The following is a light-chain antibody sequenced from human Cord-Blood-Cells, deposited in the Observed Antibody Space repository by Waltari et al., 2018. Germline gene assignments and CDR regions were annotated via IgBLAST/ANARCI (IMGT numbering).Light chain of an antibody. CDR3: QQYDNLPFT. CDR1: QDISNY. J-gene: IGKJ3*01. V-gene: IGKV1-33*01. Sequence: DIQMTQSPSSLSASVGDRVTLPCQASQDISNYLNLYQQKPGKAPKLLIYDASNLETGVPSRFIGSGSGTDFAFTSSSLQPEDIATYYCQQYDNLPFTFGPGTKVDIK. CDR2: DAS.